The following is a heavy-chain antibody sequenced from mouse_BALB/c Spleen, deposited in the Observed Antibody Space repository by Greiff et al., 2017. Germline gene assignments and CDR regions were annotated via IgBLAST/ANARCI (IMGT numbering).Heavy chain of an antibody. CDR3: TRDRYGERGFDY. CDR2: ISNGGGST. J-gene: IGHJ2*01. D-gene: IGHD2-14*01. Sequence: EVKLVESGGGLVQPGGSLKLSCAASGFTFSSYTMSWVRQTPEKRLEWVAYISNGGGSTYYPDTVKGRFTISRDNAKNTLYLQMSSLKSEDTAMYYCTRDRYGERGFDYWGQGTTLTVSS. V-gene: IGHV5-12-2*01. CDR1: GFTFSSYT.